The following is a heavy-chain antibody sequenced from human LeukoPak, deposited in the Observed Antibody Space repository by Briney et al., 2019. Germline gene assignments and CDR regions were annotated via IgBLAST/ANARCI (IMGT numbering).Heavy chain of an antibody. D-gene: IGHD3-10*01. V-gene: IGHV3-74*01. CDR2: INSDGSST. J-gene: IGHJ4*02. Sequence: GGSLRLSCAASGFTFSSYWMHWVRQAPGKGLVWVSRINSDGSSTSYADSVKGRFTISRDNAKNTLYLQMNSLRAEDTAVYYCARDRSGATYYYGSGSYYNYWGQGTLVTVSS. CDR3: ARDRSGATYYYGSGSYYNY. CDR1: GFTFSSYW.